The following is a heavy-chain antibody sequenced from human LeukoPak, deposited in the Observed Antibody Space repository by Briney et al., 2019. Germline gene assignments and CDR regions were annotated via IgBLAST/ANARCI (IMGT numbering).Heavy chain of an antibody. D-gene: IGHD2-2*03. V-gene: IGHV3-48*01. CDR2: IGPSGSNI. CDR3: AKDFMDSFDY. J-gene: IGHJ4*02. Sequence: GGSLRLSCAASGFTFGLYAINWVRQAPGKGLEWISYIGPSGSNIYYADSVKGRFTISRDNSKNTLYLQMNSLRAEDTAVYYCAKDFMDSFDYWGQGTLVTVSS. CDR1: GFTFGLYA.